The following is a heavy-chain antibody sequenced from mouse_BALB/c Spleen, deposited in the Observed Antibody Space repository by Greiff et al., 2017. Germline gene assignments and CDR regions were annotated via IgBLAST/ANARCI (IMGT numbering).Heavy chain of an antibody. V-gene: IGHV3-6*02. Sequence: EVQLQESGPGLVKPSQSLSLTCSVTGYSITSGYYWNGIRQFPGNKLEWMGYISYDGSNNYNPSLKNRISINRDTSKNQFFLKLNSVTTEDTATYNCARDRPTVLRYFDVWGAGTTVTVSS. J-gene: IGHJ1*01. CDR3: ARDRPTVLRYFDV. D-gene: IGHD1-1*01. CDR2: ISYDGSN. CDR1: GYSITSGYY.